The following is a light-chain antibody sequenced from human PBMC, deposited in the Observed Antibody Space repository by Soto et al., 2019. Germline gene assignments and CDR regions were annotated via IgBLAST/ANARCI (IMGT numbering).Light chain of an antibody. CDR2: GAS. J-gene: IGKJ1*01. CDR1: QSVSSSY. Sequence: EIVLTQSPGTLSLSPGERATLSCRASQSVSSSYLAWYQQKPGQAPRLLMYGASSRATGIPDRFSGSGSGTVFSLTISRLEPEDFAVYYCHQYGGAPTWTFGQGTKVENK. CDR3: HQYGGAPTWT. V-gene: IGKV3-20*01.